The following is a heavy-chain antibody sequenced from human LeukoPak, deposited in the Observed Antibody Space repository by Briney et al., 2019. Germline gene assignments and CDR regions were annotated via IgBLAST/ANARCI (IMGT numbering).Heavy chain of an antibody. CDR3: ARDGTDAFDI. Sequence: SETLSLTCTVSGGSISSYYWSWIRQPPGKGLEWISYIYYSGSTNYNPSLKSRVTISVDTSKNQFSLKLSSVTAADTAVYYCARDGTDAFDIWGQGTMVTVSS. CDR1: GGSISSYY. CDR2: IYYSGST. V-gene: IGHV4-59*01. J-gene: IGHJ3*02. D-gene: IGHD1-1*01.